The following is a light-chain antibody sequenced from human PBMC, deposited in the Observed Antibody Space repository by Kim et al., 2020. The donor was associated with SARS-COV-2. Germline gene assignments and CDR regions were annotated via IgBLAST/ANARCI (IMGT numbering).Light chain of an antibody. V-gene: IGKV3-20*01. CDR2: AAS. Sequence: GQRATPPCTAAQSLSRNHLASYQQKPRQPPRLLLYAASIRATGIPDSFSGSGSGTDVTLTINRLQPEDFAVYYCQQYGSSPKITFGQGTRLEIK. CDR3: QQYGSSPKIT. J-gene: IGKJ5*01. CDR1: QSLSRNH.